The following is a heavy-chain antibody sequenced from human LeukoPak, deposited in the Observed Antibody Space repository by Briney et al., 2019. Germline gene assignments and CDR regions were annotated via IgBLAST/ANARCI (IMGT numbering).Heavy chain of an antibody. J-gene: IGHJ4*02. D-gene: IGHD5-24*01. CDR1: GGSISSSSYY. Sequence: SETLSLTCTVSGGSISSSSYYWGWIRQPPGKGLEWIGSIYYSGSTYYNPSLKSRVTISVDTSKNQFSLKLSSVTAADTAVYYCARAEMATIFDYWGQGTLVTVSS. CDR3: ARAEMATIFDY. V-gene: IGHV4-39*07. CDR2: IYYSGST.